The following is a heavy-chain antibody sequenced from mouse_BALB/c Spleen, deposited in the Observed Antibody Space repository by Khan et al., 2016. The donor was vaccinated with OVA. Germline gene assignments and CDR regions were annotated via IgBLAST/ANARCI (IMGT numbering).Heavy chain of an antibody. J-gene: IGHJ3*01. CDR3: ARGYFGNYEFAY. Sequence: QVQLQQSGAEVVKPGASVNLSCKTSGYTFTNYWIQWVKQRPGQGLGWIGEIFPGTGTTYYNENFKDKATLTIDPSSTTAYMQLSSRTSEDSAVYFCARGYFGNYEFAYWGQGTLVTVSA. D-gene: IGHD2-1*01. CDR2: IFPGTGTT. V-gene: IGHV1S132*01. CDR1: GYTFTNYW.